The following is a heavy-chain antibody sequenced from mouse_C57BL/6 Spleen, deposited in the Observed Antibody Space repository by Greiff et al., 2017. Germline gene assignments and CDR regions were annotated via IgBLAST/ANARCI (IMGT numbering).Heavy chain of an antibody. Sequence: EVKLMESGPGLVKPSQSLSLTCSVTGYSITSGYYWNWIRQFPGNKLEWMGYISYDGSNNYNPSLKNRISITRDTSKNQFFLKLNSVTTEDTATYYCARDGVLRGYFDVWGTGTTVTVSS. V-gene: IGHV3-6*01. CDR3: ARDGVLRGYFDV. CDR1: GYSITSGYY. CDR2: ISYDGSN. D-gene: IGHD1-1*01. J-gene: IGHJ1*03.